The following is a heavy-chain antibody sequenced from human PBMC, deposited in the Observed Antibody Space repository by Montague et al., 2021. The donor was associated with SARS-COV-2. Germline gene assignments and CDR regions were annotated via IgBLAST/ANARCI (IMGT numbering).Heavy chain of an antibody. J-gene: IGHJ3*02. Sequence: SETLSLTCTVSGGSISTYYWSWIRQPPGKGLEWIGYIYYSGSTNYNPSLKGRATISVDTSKNQFSLKLSSVTAADTAVYYSARHGPIVVVTAIHDTFDIWGKGKMVTV. CDR2: IYYSGST. V-gene: IGHV4-59*08. CDR1: GGSISTYY. D-gene: IGHD2-21*02. CDR3: ARHGPIVVVTAIHDTFDI.